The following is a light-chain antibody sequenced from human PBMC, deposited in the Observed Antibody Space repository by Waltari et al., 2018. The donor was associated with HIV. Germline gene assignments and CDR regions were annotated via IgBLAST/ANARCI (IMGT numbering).Light chain of an antibody. Sequence: DVVMTQSPDSLAVSLGERATIHCKSSQTLLYSSNKKNYLAWYQQRPGHPPKLLLYWASTRESGVPDRFSGSGSGTHFTLTISSLQAEDVAVYYCQQYYTAPWTFGQGTEVGL. CDR2: WAS. J-gene: IGKJ1*01. CDR1: QTLLYSSNKKNY. CDR3: QQYYTAPWT. V-gene: IGKV4-1*01.